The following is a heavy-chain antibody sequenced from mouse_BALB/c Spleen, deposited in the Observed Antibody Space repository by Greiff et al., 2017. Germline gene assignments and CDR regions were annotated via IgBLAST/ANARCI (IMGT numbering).Heavy chain of an antibody. CDR3: ARIKLRYGNYAMDY. D-gene: IGHD2-10*02. CDR1: GYTFSSYW. Sequence: QVQLQQSGAELMKPGASVKISCKATGYTFSSYWIEWVKQRPGHGLEWIGEILPGSGSTNYNEKFKGKATFTADTSSNTAYMQLSSLTSEDSAVYYCARIKLRYGNYAMDYWGQGTSVTVSS. V-gene: IGHV1-9*01. J-gene: IGHJ4*01. CDR2: ILPGSGST.